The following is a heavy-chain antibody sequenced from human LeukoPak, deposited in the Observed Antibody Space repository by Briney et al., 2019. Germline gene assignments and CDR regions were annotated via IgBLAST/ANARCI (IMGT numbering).Heavy chain of an antibody. Sequence: SETLSLTCTVSGYSISSGYYWGWIRQPPGKGLEWIGSIYHSGSTYYNPSLKSRVTISVDTSKNQFSLKLSSVTAADTAVYYCAREPKDYMASSNWFDPWGQGTLVTVSS. CDR3: AREPKDYMASSNWFDP. V-gene: IGHV4-38-2*02. CDR2: IYHSGST. D-gene: IGHD4-11*01. J-gene: IGHJ5*02. CDR1: GYSISSGYY.